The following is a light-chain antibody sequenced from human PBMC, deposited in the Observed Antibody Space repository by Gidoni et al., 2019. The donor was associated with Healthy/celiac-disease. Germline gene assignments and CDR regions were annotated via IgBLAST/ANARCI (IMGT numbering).Light chain of an antibody. CDR2: GAS. Sequence: EIVMMPSPATLSVSPGERATLSCTASQSVSSNLAWYQQKPGQAPRLLIYGASTRATGIPARFSGSGSGTEFTLTISSLQSEDFAVYYCQQYNNWPRTFGQGTKVEIK. J-gene: IGKJ1*01. CDR1: QSVSSN. V-gene: IGKV3-15*01. CDR3: QQYNNWPRT.